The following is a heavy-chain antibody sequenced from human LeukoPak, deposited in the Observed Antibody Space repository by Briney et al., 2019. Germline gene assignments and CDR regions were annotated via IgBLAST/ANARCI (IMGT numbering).Heavy chain of an antibody. D-gene: IGHD4-23*01. V-gene: IGHV3-33*01. J-gene: IGHJ4*02. CDR3: ARVSESGNSDY. CDR2: IWYDGTNK. CDR1: GFSFTSHG. Sequence: PGGSLRLSCAASGFSFTSHGMHWVRQAPGKGLEWVAVIWYDGTNKYYAGSVKGRFTISRDTSNNMLYLQMNSLRAEDTAVYYCARVSESGNSDYWGQGTLVTVSS.